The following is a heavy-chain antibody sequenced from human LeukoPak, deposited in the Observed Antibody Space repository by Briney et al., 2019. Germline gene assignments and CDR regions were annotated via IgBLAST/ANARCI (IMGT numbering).Heavy chain of an antibody. D-gene: IGHD6-19*01. V-gene: IGHV3-23*01. CDR3: AKASSGWYLIWFDP. J-gene: IGHJ5*02. CDR2: ISGSGGST. Sequence: GGSLRLSCAASGFTFSSDAMSWVRHAPGKGLQWVSAISGSGGSTYYANPVKRRFAIARDNSKNTLYLQMNSLRAEDTAVYYCAKASSGWYLIWFDPWGQGTLVTVST. CDR1: GFTFSSDA.